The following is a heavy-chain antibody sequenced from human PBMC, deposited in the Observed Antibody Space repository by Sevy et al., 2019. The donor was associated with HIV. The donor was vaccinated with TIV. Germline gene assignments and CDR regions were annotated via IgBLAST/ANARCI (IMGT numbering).Heavy chain of an antibody. CDR2: IYIAGRT. J-gene: IGHJ6*02. CDR3: VREDLFLGEDNYYGMDV. V-gene: IGHV3-53*01. CDR1: GFTVSDNY. Sequence: GGSLRLSCAVSGFTVSDNYMNWVRQAPGKGLEWVSIIYIAGRTYYADSVRGRFTISRDKAKNTLYLQMNSLRVEDTAVYYCVREDLFLGEDNYYGMDVWGQGTTVTVSS. D-gene: IGHD3-16*01.